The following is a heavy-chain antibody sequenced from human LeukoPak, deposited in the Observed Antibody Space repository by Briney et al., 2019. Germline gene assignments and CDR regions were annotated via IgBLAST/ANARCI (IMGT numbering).Heavy chain of an antibody. Sequence: ASETLSLTCAVYGGSFSGYYWSWIRQPPGKGLEWIGYIYYSGSTNYNPSLKSRVTISVDTSKNQFSLKLSSVTAADTAVYYCAGGYSSSWDAPYFDYWGQGTLVTVSS. D-gene: IGHD6-13*01. CDR2: IYYSGST. CDR3: AGGYSSSWDAPYFDY. J-gene: IGHJ4*02. CDR1: GGSFSGYY. V-gene: IGHV4-59*08.